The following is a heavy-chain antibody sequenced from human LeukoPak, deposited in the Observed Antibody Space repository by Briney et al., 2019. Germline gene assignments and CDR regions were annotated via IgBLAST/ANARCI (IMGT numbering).Heavy chain of an antibody. J-gene: IGHJ4*02. CDR3: AKDRFAGATRYYFDY. V-gene: IGHV3-30*18. Sequence: GRSLRLSCAASGFTFSSYGMHWVRQAPGKGLEWVAVISYDGSNKYYADSVKGRFTISRDNSKNTVYLQMNSLRAEDTAVYYCAKDRFAGATRYYFDYWGQGTLVIVSS. CDR2: ISYDGSNK. CDR1: GFTFSSYG. D-gene: IGHD1-26*01.